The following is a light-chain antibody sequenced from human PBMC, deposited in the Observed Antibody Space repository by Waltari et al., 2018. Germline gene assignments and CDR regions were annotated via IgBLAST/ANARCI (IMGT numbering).Light chain of an antibody. CDR3: QQSYSTPYT. Sequence: DIQMSQSPSSLSASVGDRVTISCRASQRIRNYLNWFQVKPGKAPKLLIFAASSLQSGVPSRFSGSGSGTDFTLTISSLQPEDSATYYCQQSYSTPYTFGQGTKLEI. J-gene: IGKJ2*01. CDR1: QRIRNY. V-gene: IGKV1-39*01. CDR2: AAS.